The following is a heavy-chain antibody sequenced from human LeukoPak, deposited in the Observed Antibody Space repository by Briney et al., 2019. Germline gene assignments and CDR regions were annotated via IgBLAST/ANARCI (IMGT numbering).Heavy chain of an antibody. CDR3: AKLPPGLTYYYDSTH. CDR1: GFTFSNAW. V-gene: IGHV3-23*01. Sequence: GGSLRLSCAASGFTFSNAWMSWVRQAPGKGLEWVSAISGSGGSTYYADSVKGRFTISRDNSKNTLYLQMNSLRAEDTAVYYCAKLPPGLTYYYDSTHWGQGTMVTVSS. CDR2: ISGSGGST. J-gene: IGHJ3*01. D-gene: IGHD3-22*01.